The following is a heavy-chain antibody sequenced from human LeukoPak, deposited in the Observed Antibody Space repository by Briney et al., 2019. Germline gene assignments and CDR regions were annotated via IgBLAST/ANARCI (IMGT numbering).Heavy chain of an antibody. CDR2: ISSSGSTI. J-gene: IGHJ3*02. V-gene: IGHV3-48*03. D-gene: IGHD2-8*02. Sequence: GGSLRLSCAASGFTFSSYEMNWVRQAPGKGLEWVSYISSSGSTIYYADSLRGRFTISRDNSKNTLYLQMNSLRAEDTAVYYCARDRLVVAYAFDIWGQGTMVTVSS. CDR1: GFTFSSYE. CDR3: ARDRLVVAYAFDI.